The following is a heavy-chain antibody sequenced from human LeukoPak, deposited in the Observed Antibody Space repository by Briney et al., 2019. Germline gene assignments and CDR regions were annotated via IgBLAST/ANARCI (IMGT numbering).Heavy chain of an antibody. Sequence: PSETLSLTCTVSGGSIGGDYWTWIRQPPGKGLQYIGYIYHTAATNYNPSLKSPVTMSVDTSKNQFSLKLNSVTAADTAVYFCAKYGKSGWSIDNWGQGTLVTVSS. J-gene: IGHJ4*02. CDR3: AKYGKSGWSIDN. CDR1: GGSIGGDY. D-gene: IGHD6-19*01. V-gene: IGHV4-59*08. CDR2: IYHTAAT.